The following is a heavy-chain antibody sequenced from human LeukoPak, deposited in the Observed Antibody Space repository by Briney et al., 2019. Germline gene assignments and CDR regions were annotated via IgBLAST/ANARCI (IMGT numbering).Heavy chain of an antibody. CDR3: TRGQSYCGADCYSD. CDR1: GFSVSNYY. J-gene: IGHJ4*02. CDR2: MYTGGGR. D-gene: IGHD2-21*02. V-gene: IGHV3-66*01. Sequence: GGSLRLSCAASGFSVSNYYMSWVRQPPGKGLEWVSVMYTGGGRYYGDSVKGRFTISRDNSKNTVFPQMNSLRVEDTALYYCTRGQSYCGADCYSDWGQGTLVTVSS.